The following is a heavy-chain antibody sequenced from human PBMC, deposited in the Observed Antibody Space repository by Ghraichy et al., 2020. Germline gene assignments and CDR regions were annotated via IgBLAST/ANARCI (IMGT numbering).Heavy chain of an antibody. J-gene: IGHJ4*02. D-gene: IGHD5-24*01. Sequence: GGSLRLSCAASGFTLSAYAMHWVRQAPGKGLEWVSFISGTGYSTYYADSVKGRVTISKDNVKNTLSLQMNSLRVEDTAIYYCARDGYNSIPFDLWGQGTLVTVSS. CDR3: ARDGYNSIPFDL. CDR2: ISGTGYST. CDR1: GFTLSAYA. V-gene: IGHV3-23*01.